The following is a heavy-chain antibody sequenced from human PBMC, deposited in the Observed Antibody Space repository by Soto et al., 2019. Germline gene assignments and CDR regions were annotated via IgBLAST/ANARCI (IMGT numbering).Heavy chain of an antibody. V-gene: IGHV4-61*03. CDR3: ARDSDYSDSRGYPGGFDY. D-gene: IGHD3-22*01. CDR2: IYYSGST. CDR1: GGSVSSGSYY. J-gene: IGHJ4*02. Sequence: QVQLQESGPGLVKPSETLSLTCTVSGGSVSSGSYYWSWIRQPPGKGLEWIGYIYYSGSTNYNPSLKGRVTITVDTTKNHFSLTLSSVGAADTAVYYCARDSDYSDSRGYPGGFDYWGQGTLVTVSS.